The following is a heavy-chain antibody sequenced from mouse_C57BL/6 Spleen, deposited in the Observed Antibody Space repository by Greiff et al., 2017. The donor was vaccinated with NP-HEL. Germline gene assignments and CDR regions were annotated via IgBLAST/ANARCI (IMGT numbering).Heavy chain of an antibody. J-gene: IGHJ3*01. D-gene: IGHD2-4*01. V-gene: IGHV1-54*01. CDR2: INPGSGGT. CDR3: ARSLYYDYDEWFAY. Sequence: QVQLQQSGAELVRPGPSVKVSCKASGYAFTNYLIEWVKQRPGQGLEWIGVINPGSGGTNYNEKFKGKATLTADKSSSTAYMQLSSLTSEDSAVYFCARSLYYDYDEWFAYWGQGTLVTVSA. CDR1: GYAFTNYL.